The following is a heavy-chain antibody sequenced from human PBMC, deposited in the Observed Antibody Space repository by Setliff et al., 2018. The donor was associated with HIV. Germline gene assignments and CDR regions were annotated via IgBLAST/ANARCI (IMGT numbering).Heavy chain of an antibody. CDR1: GGSLSSTTYY. J-gene: IGHJ4*02. CDR2: IDYSGNT. CDR3: ERSGPVWFGEPPYYFDS. V-gene: IGHV4-39*07. Sequence: KTSETLSLTCTVSGGSLSSTTYYWGWIRQPPGKGLEWIGIIDYSGNTYYNPSLKSRITISVDTSKNQFSLKLSSVTAADTAVYYCERSGPVWFGEPPYYFDSWGLGTQVTVSS. D-gene: IGHD3-10*01.